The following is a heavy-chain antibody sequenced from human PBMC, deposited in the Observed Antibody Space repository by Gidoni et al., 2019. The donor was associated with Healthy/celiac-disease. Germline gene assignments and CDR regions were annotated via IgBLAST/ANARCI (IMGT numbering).Heavy chain of an antibody. CDR1: GGSISSSSYY. CDR3: AANFYGDYFDY. J-gene: IGHJ4*02. V-gene: IGHV4-39*01. D-gene: IGHD4-17*01. Sequence: QLQLQESGPGLVKPSETLSLTCTVSGGSISSSSYYWGWLRQPPGKGLEWIGSIYYSGSTYYNPSLKSRVTISVDTSKNQFSLKLSSVTAADTAVYYCAANFYGDYFDYWGQGTLVTVSS. CDR2: IYYSGST.